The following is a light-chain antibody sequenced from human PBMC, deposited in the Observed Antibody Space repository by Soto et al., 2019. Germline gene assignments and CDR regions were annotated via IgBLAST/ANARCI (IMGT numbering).Light chain of an antibody. CDR1: SSDVGGYNY. Sequence: QSALTQPASVSGSPGQSITISCTGTSSDVGGYNYVSWYQQHPGKAPKLMIYDVSNRPSGVSNRFSGSKSGNTASLTISGLQAEDEGDYYCSSYTSSSTLVGVVFGGGTKLTVL. J-gene: IGLJ2*01. CDR2: DVS. V-gene: IGLV2-14*01. CDR3: SSYTSSSTLVGVV.